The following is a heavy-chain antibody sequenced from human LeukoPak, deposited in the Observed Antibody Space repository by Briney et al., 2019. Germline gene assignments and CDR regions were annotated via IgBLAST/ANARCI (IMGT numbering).Heavy chain of an antibody. D-gene: IGHD5-12*01. CDR2: IRFDVSNR. CDR1: GFTFSSDG. CDR3: AKRGSGYDYGSLDY. V-gene: IGHV3-30*02. J-gene: IGHJ4*02. Sequence: GGSLRLSCAASGFTFSSDGMHWVRQAPGKGLEWVAVIRFDVSNRFYANSVKGRFTISRDNSKSVLYLQMDSLRVEDTAVYYCAKRGSGYDYGSLDYWGQGSLVTVSS.